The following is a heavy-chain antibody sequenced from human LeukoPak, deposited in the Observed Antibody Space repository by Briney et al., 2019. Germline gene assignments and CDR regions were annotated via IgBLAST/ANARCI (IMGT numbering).Heavy chain of an antibody. CDR3: ARDRYYYDSSGYIRGISFGY. CDR1: GYTFTGYY. J-gene: IGHJ4*02. Sequence: ASVKVSCKASGYTFTGYYMHWVRQAPGQGLEWMGIINPSGGSTSYAQKFQGRVTMTRDTSTSTVYMELSSLRSEDTAVYYCARDRYYYDSSGYIRGISFGYWGQGTLVTVSS. CDR2: INPSGGST. V-gene: IGHV1-46*01. D-gene: IGHD3-22*01.